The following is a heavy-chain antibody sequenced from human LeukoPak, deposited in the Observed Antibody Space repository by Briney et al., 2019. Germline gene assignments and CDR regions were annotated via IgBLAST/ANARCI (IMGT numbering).Heavy chain of an antibody. D-gene: IGHD3-3*01. V-gene: IGHV3-74*01. Sequence: PGGSLRLSCAASGFTFSSYWMHWVRQAPGKGLVWVSRINSDGSSTSYADSVKGRFTISRDNAKNTLYLQMNSLRAEDTAVYYCARAYNGYYEQPDYWGQGTLVTVSS. CDR1: GFTFSSYW. CDR2: INSDGSST. CDR3: ARAYNGYYEQPDY. J-gene: IGHJ4*02.